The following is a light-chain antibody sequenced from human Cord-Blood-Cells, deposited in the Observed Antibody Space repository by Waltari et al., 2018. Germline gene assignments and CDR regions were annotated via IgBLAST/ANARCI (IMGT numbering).Light chain of an antibody. V-gene: IGLV2-11*01. J-gene: IGLJ2*01. Sequence: HSALTQPPPVSRSPVQSFTSACTGTSRHVGGFHYVSWYQQHPGKAPKLMIYDVSKRPSGVPDRFSGSKSGNTASLTISGLQAEDEADYYCCSYAGSYTVVFGGGTKLTVL. CDR2: DVS. CDR3: CSYAGSYTVV. CDR1: SRHVGGFHY.